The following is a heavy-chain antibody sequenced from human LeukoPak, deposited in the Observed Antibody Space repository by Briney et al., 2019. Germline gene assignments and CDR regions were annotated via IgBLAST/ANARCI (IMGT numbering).Heavy chain of an antibody. V-gene: IGHV3-21*01. J-gene: IGHJ3*02. D-gene: IGHD7-27*01. CDR1: GFTFSSYS. Sequence: GGSLRLSCAASGFTFSSYSMTWVRQAPGKGLEWVSSISSSSSYIYYADSVKGRFTISRDNAKNSLYLQMNSLRAEDTAVYYCARETGSDAFDIWGQGTMVTVSS. CDR2: ISSSSSYI. CDR3: ARETGSDAFDI.